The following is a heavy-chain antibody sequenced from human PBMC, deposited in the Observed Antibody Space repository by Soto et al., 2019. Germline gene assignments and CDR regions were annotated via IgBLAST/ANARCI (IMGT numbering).Heavy chain of an antibody. D-gene: IGHD6-19*01. Sequence: ASVKVSCKASGGTFSSYTISWVRQAPGQGLEWMGRIIPILGIANYAQKFQGRVTITADKSTSTAYMELSSLRSEETAVYYCARDRLAPFPPPGHLGNWFDPWGQGTLVTVSS. CDR3: ARDRLAPFPPPGHLGNWFDP. V-gene: IGHV1-69*04. J-gene: IGHJ5*02. CDR2: IIPILGIA. CDR1: GGTFSSYT.